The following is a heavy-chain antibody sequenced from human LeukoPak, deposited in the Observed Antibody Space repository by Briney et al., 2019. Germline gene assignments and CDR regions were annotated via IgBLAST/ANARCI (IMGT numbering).Heavy chain of an antibody. CDR2: IYYSGST. CDR3: ARQAGGYSSYWYFDL. V-gene: IGHV4-39*01. CDR1: GGSITSSSYY. Sequence: SETLSLTCTVSGGSITSSSYYWGWIRQPPGKGLEWIGSIYYSGSTYYNPSLKSQVTISVDTSKNQFSLKLSSVTAADTAVYYCARQAGGYSSYWYFDLWGRGTLVTVSS. J-gene: IGHJ2*01. D-gene: IGHD5-18*01.